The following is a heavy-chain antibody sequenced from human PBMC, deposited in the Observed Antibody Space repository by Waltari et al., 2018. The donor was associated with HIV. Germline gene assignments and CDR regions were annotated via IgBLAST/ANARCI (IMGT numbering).Heavy chain of an antibody. CDR1: GGSISSSSYY. Sequence: QLQLQESGPGLVKPSETLSLTCTVSGGSISSSSYYWGWIRQPPGKGLEWIGSSYYRGSTYYNPSLKSRVTISVDTSKNQFSLKLSSVTAADTAVYYCARHGGCSGGSCYAPTELDYWGQGTLVTVSS. J-gene: IGHJ4*02. CDR2: SYYRGST. CDR3: ARHGGCSGGSCYAPTELDY. V-gene: IGHV4-39*01. D-gene: IGHD2-15*01.